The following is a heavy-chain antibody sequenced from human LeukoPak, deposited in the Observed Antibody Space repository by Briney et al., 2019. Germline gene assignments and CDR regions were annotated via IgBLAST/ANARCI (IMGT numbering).Heavy chain of an antibody. CDR1: GFTFSSYG. Sequence: GGSLRLSCAASGFTFSSYGMHWVRQAPGKGLEWVAAIWYDGSNKYYADSVKGRFTISRDNSKNTLYLQMNSLRAEDTAVYYCAREPSVLRYFGWLLSKADYYGMDVWGQGTTVTVSS. CDR3: AREPSVLRYFGWLLSKADYYGMDV. D-gene: IGHD3-9*01. J-gene: IGHJ6*02. V-gene: IGHV3-33*01. CDR2: IWYDGSNK.